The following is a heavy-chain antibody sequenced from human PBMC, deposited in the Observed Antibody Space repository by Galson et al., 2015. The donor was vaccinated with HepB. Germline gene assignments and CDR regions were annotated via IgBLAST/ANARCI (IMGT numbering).Heavy chain of an antibody. CDR3: ARGYSSGWYENSEPNSSSGWDWYFDL. V-gene: IGHV3-11*06. Sequence: SLRLSCAASGFTFSDYYMSWIRQAPGKGLEWVSYISSSSSYTNYADSVKGRFTISRDNAKNSLYLQMNSLRAEDTAVYYCARGYSSGWYENSEPNSSSGWDWYFDLWGRGTLVTVSS. J-gene: IGHJ2*01. CDR2: ISSSSSYT. CDR1: GFTFSDYY. D-gene: IGHD6-19*01.